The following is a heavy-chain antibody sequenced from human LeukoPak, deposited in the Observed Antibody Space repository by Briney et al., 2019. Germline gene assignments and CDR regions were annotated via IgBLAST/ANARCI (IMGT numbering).Heavy chain of an antibody. J-gene: IGHJ4*02. CDR1: GDSVSSNSAA. CDR3: ARGAVAHYDY. CDR2: TYYRSQWYT. Sequence: SQTLSLTCAISGDSVSSNSAAWNWIRQSPSRGLEWLGRTYYRSQWYTNYAVSVKSRITINSDTSKNRFSLHLSSVTPEDTAVYCCARGAVAHYDYWGQGTLVTVSS. V-gene: IGHV6-1*01. D-gene: IGHD6-19*01.